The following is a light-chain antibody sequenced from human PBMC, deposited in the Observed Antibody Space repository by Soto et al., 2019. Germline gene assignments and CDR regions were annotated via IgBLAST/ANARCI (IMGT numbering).Light chain of an antibody. Sequence: EIVLTQSPGTLSVSPGERATLSCRASQTISSNYLAWYQQKPGQAPSLLIYGTSSRATGIPDRFSGSGSGTYFPLTISRLEPEDSAIYYCQQYVSWTFGQGTKVEIK. CDR2: GTS. J-gene: IGKJ1*01. V-gene: IGKV3-20*01. CDR1: QTISSNY. CDR3: QQYVSWT.